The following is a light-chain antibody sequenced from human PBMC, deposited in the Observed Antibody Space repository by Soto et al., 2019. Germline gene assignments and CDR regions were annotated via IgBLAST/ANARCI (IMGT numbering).Light chain of an antibody. Sequence: QSVLTQPPSVSGAPGQRVTISCTGSSSNIGAGYDVHWYHHLPGTAPKLLIYGNTNRPSGISDRFSASKSGPSASLAITGLQAEDEADYYCQSYDSSLRAWVFGGGTKVTVL. CDR3: QSYDSSLRAWV. CDR1: SSNIGAGYD. V-gene: IGLV1-40*01. J-gene: IGLJ3*02. CDR2: GNT.